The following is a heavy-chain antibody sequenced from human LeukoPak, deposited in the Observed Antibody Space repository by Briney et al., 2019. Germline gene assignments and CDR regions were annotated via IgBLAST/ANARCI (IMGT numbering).Heavy chain of an antibody. J-gene: IGHJ6*03. D-gene: IGHD6-19*01. CDR3: ARVAVAGTSRLYYYYMDV. V-gene: IGHV6-1*01. CDR1: GDSVSSNSAA. CDR2: TYYRSKWYN. Sequence: SQTLSLTCAISGDSVSSNSAAWNWIRQSPSRGLEWLGRTYYRSKWYNDYAVSVKSRITINPDTSKNQFSLQLNSVTPEDTAVYYCARVAVAGTSRLYYYYMDVWGKGTTVTVSS.